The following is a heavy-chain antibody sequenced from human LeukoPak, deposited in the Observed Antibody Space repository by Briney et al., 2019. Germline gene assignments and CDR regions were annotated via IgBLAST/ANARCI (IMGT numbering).Heavy chain of an antibody. CDR3: ARHRSIAAAGNYYYYGMDV. V-gene: IGHV5-51*01. CDR2: IYPGDSDT. J-gene: IGHJ6*02. Sequence: GESLKISCKGSGYSSTSYWIGWVRQMPGKGLEWMGIIYPGDSDTRYSPSFQGQVTISADKSISTAYLQWSSLKASDTAMYYCARHRSIAAAGNYYYYGMDVWGQGTTVTVSS. D-gene: IGHD6-13*01. CDR1: GYSSTSYW.